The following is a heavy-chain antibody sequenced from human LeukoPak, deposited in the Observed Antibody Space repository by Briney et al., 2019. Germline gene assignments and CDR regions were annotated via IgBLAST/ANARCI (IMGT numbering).Heavy chain of an antibody. CDR2: ISYDGSNK. CDR3: AKDGIAVAGIHYYFDY. V-gene: IGHV3-30*18. J-gene: IGHJ4*02. CDR1: GFTFSSYG. Sequence: PGGSLRLSCAASGFTFSSYGMHWVRQAPGKGLEWVAVISYDGSNKYYADPVKGRFTISRDNSKNTLYLQMNSLRAEDTAVYYCAKDGIAVAGIHYYFDYWGQGTLVTVSS. D-gene: IGHD6-19*01.